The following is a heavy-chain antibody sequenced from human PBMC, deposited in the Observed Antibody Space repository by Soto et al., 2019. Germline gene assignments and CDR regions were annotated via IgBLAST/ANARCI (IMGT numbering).Heavy chain of an antibody. D-gene: IGHD6-13*01. CDR1: GGSISSYY. Sequence: SETLSLTCTVSGGSISSYYWSWIRQPPGKGLEWIGYIYYSGSTNYNPSLKSRVTISVDTSKNQFSLKLSSVTAADTAVYYCARESAGSSWSPYFGYWGQGTLVTVSS. CDR2: IYYSGST. V-gene: IGHV4-59*01. J-gene: IGHJ4*02. CDR3: ARESAGSSWSPYFGY.